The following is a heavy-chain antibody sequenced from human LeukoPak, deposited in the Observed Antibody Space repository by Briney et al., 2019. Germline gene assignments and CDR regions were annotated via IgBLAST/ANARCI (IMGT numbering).Heavy chain of an antibody. D-gene: IGHD3-3*01. J-gene: IGHJ4*02. CDR3: ARGSGDFDY. CDR2: INNPGTGT. CDR1: GFTFSSYW. V-gene: IGHV3-74*01. Sequence: GGSLRLSCAASGFTFSSYWMHWVRQVPGKGLVWVAHINNPGTGTTYADAVKGRFTIPRDNAKNTLYLQMNSLRADDTAMYYCARGSGDFDYWGQGTLITVSS.